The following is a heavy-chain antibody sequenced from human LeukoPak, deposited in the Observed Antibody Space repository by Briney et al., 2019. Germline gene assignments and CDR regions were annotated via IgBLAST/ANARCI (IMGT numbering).Heavy chain of an antibody. CDR1: GGSISRGGYS. CDR2: IYHSGST. J-gene: IGHJ5*02. V-gene: IGHV4-30-2*01. Sequence: SETLSLTCAVSGGSISRGGYSWSWIRQPPGKGLEWIGYIYHSGSTYYNPSLKSRVTISVDRSKNQFSLKLSSVTAADTAVYYCARGAQGGYCSSTSCYEYNWFDPWGQGTLVTVSS. D-gene: IGHD2-2*01. CDR3: ARGAQGGYCSSTSCYEYNWFDP.